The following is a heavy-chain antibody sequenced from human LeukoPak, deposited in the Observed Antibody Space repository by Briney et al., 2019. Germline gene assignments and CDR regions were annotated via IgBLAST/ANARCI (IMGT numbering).Heavy chain of an antibody. Sequence: SETLSLTCTVSGGSISSSSYYWGWIRQPPGKGLEWIGSIYYSGSTYYNPSLKSRVTISVDTSKNQFSLKLSSVTAADTAVYYCARGRVVVVPAAMSYYYYYYMDVWGKGTTVTVSS. V-gene: IGHV4-39*01. J-gene: IGHJ6*03. CDR3: ARGRVVVVPAAMSYYYYYYMDV. D-gene: IGHD2-2*01. CDR1: GGSISSSSYY. CDR2: IYYSGST.